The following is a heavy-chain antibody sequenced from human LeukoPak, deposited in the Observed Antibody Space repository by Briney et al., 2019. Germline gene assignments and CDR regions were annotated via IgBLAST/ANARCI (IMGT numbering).Heavy chain of an antibody. CDR3: ARGSRIVGTREAFNI. D-gene: IGHD1-26*01. Sequence: ASVKVSCKASRYIFSDYYMHWVRQAPGQGLEWMGWINPNSGDTMYAQNFQGWVTMTRDTSISTAYMELSRLTSDDTAFYYCARGSRIVGTREAFNIWGQGTLVTVSS. V-gene: IGHV1-2*04. J-gene: IGHJ3*02. CDR1: RYIFSDYY. CDR2: INPNSGDT.